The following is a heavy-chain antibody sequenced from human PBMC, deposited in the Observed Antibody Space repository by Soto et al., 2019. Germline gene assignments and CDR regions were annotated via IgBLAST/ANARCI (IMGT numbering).Heavy chain of an antibody. CDR3: ARAYYYDSSGYYDLFDY. D-gene: IGHD3-22*01. CDR2: ISAYNGNT. Sequence: ASVKVSCKASGYTFTSYGISWVRQAPGQGLEWMGWISAYNGNTNYAQKLQGRVTMTTDTSTSTAYMELRSLRSDDTAVYYCARAYYYDSSGYYDLFDYWGQGTLVTAPQ. V-gene: IGHV1-18*01. CDR1: GYTFTSYG. J-gene: IGHJ4*02.